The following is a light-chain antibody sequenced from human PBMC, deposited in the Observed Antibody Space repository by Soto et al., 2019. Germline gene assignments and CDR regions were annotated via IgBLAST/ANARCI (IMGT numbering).Light chain of an antibody. V-gene: IGKV3-20*01. J-gene: IGKJ1*01. CDR3: QQHGSGPWT. Sequence: EIVLTQSPDTLSLSPGERATLSCRASQSVSGSNLAWYQHKPGQGPRLLIHIASRRATGIPDRFSGSGSGTEFTLPISRLEPEDFAVYYCQQHGSGPWTFGQGTKVEIK. CDR2: IAS. CDR1: QSVSGSN.